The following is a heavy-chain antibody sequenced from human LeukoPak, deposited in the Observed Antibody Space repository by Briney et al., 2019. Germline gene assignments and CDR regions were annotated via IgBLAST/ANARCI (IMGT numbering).Heavy chain of an antibody. Sequence: ASMKVSCKASGYTFTSYYMHWVRQAPGQGLEWMGIINPSGGSTSYAQKLQGRVTMTRDMSTSTVYMELSSLRSEDTAVYYCARAIVVVPAAIYYFDYWGQGTLVTVSS. V-gene: IGHV1-46*01. J-gene: IGHJ4*02. D-gene: IGHD2-2*02. CDR3: ARAIVVVPAAIYYFDY. CDR1: GYTFTSYY. CDR2: INPSGGST.